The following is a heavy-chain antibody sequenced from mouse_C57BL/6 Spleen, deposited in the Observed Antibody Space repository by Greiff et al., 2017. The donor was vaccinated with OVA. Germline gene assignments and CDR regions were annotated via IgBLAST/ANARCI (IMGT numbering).Heavy chain of an antibody. J-gene: IGHJ1*03. CDR3: ARSANWDWYFDV. V-gene: IGHV1-72*01. CDR2: IDPNSGGT. D-gene: IGHD4-1*01. CDR1: GYTFTSYW. Sequence: QVQLKQPGAELVKPGASVKLSCKASGYTFTSYWMHWVKQRPGRGLEWIGRIDPNSGGTKYNEKFKSKATLTVDKPSSTAYMQLSSLTSEDSAVYYCARSANWDWYFDVWGTGTTVTVSS.